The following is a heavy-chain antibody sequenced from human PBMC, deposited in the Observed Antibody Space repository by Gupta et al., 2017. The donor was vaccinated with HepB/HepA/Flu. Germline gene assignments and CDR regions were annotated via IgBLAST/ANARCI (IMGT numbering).Heavy chain of an antibody. Sequence: EVQRLQSWAGGVQQGGFLPLSCAVPRFSIHAPAMGWVRPAPGKGLEWVSGIGNDLNPHYADSVRGRFTVSRDNSKNTVYLQINSLRSEDTAVDFCAKDLYFWSAMDVWGKGTTVTVSS. D-gene: IGHD3-3*01. V-gene: IGHV3-23*01. J-gene: IGHJ6*03. CDR2: IGNDLNP. CDR3: AKDLYFWSAMDV. CDR1: RFSIHAPA.